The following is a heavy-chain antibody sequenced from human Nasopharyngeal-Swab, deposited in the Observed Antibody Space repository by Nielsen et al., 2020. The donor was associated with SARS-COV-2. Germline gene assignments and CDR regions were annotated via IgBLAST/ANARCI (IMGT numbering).Heavy chain of an antibody. J-gene: IGHJ5*02. CDR1: GYTFTGYY. V-gene: IGHV1-2*06. CDR3: ARAKGDIVATIRVWGFDP. Sequence: ASVKVSCKASGYTFTGYYMHWVRQAPGQGLEWMGRINPNSGGTNYAQKFQGRVTMTRDTSISTAYMELSRLRSDDTAVYYCARAKGDIVATIRVWGFDPWGQGTLVTASS. CDR2: INPNSGGT. D-gene: IGHD5-12*01.